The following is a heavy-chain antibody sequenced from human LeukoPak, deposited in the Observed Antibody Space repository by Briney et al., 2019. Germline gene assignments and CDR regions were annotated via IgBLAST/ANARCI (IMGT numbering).Heavy chain of an antibody. Sequence: GGSLRLSCAASGFTFSSYCMHWVRQAPGKGLEWVSRINSDGSSTTYADSVKGRFTISRDNAKNTLYLQMNSLRAEDTAVYYCARDPRGYLAAAGIDYWGQGTLVTVSS. CDR2: INSDGSST. CDR1: GFTFSSYC. D-gene: IGHD6-13*01. V-gene: IGHV3-74*01. J-gene: IGHJ4*02. CDR3: ARDPRGYLAAAGIDY.